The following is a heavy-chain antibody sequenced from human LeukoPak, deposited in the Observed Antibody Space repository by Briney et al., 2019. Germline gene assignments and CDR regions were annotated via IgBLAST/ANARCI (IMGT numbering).Heavy chain of an antibody. J-gene: IGHJ4*02. CDR3: ARVRKRGYYDSSDYYY. CDR1: GYTFTGYY. D-gene: IGHD3-22*01. CDR2: INPNSGGT. Sequence: ASVKVSCKASGYTFTGYYMHWVRQAPGQGLEWMGRINPNSGGTNYAQKFQGRVTMTRDTSISTAYMELSRLRSDDTAVYYCARVRKRGYYDSSDYYYWGQGTLVTVSS. V-gene: IGHV1-2*06.